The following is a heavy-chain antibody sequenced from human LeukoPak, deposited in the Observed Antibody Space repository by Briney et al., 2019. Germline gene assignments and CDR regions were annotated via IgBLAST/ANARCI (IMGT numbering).Heavy chain of an antibody. CDR3: ARTTVTPPDYYYYGMDV. V-gene: IGHV3-30-3*01. Sequence: GGSLRLSCAASGFTFSSYAMHWVRQAPGKGLEWVAVISYDGSNKYYADSVKGRFTISKDNSKNTLYLQMNSLRAEDTAVYYCARTTVTPPDYYYYGMDVWGQGTTVTVSS. D-gene: IGHD4-17*01. J-gene: IGHJ6*02. CDR1: GFTFSSYA. CDR2: ISYDGSNK.